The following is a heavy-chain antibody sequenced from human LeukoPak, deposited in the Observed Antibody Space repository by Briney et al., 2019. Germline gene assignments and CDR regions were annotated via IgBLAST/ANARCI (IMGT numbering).Heavy chain of an antibody. V-gene: IGHV1-46*01. J-gene: IGHJ5*02. CDR1: GYTLTSYY. CDR2: IKPTGGST. CDR3: ARDNSVGDIAWWFDP. D-gene: IGHD3-16*02. Sequence: ASVTVSCKASGYTLTSYYMHWVRHAPEQGLEWMGLIKPTGGSTGYAQKFQGRVTMTRDMSTSTYYMELSSLRSEDTAIYYCARDNSVGDIAWWFDPWGQGTLVTVSS.